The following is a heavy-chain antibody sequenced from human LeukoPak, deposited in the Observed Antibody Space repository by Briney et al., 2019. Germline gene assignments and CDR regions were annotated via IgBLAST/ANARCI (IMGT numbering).Heavy chain of an antibody. CDR2: ISSSGSTI. CDR3: TTTLYSSPFDY. J-gene: IGHJ4*02. D-gene: IGHD6-13*01. Sequence: GGSLRLSCAASGFAFSSYEMNWVRQAPGKGLEWVSYISSSGSTIYYADSVKGRFTISRDNAKNSLYLQMKSLRAEDTAVYYCTTTLYSSPFDYWGQGTLVTVSS. V-gene: IGHV3-48*03. CDR1: GFAFSSYE.